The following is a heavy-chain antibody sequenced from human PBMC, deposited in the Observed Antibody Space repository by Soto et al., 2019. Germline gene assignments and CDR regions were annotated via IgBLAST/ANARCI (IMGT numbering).Heavy chain of an antibody. CDR1: GGSFSSSSYY. Sequence: PSETLSLTCTVSGGSFSSSSYYWGWVRQPPGKGLEWVGNIYYSGTTYYNPSLKSRVTISVDTSKNQFSLKLSSVTAADTAVYYCASDYGDYQFDSWGQGTLVTVS. CDR3: ASDYGDYQFDS. V-gene: IGHV4-39*01. CDR2: IYYSGTT. J-gene: IGHJ4*02. D-gene: IGHD4-17*01.